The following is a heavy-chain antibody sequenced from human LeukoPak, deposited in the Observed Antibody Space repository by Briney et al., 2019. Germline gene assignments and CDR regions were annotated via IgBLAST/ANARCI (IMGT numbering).Heavy chain of an antibody. J-gene: IGHJ4*02. Sequence: GGSLRLSCAASGFTFSTSAMSWVRRAPGKGLEWVSAISGSGASTYYADSVKGRFTISRDNSKSTLYLQINSLRAEDTAVYHCAKGVSGYVPGYWGQGTLVTVSS. V-gene: IGHV3-23*01. CDR3: AKGVSGYVPGY. D-gene: IGHD6-25*01. CDR2: ISGSGAST. CDR1: GFTFSTSA.